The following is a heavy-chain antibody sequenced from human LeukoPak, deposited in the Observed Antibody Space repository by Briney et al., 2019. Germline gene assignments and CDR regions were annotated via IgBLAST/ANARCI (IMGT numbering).Heavy chain of an antibody. Sequence: GGSLRLSCAASGFSFVTYAMGWVRQVPGKGLEWVSGISSTGTTTYYADSVKGRFTISRDTSKNTLFLQLNSLRAEDTAVYYCAKDHRPFGSAVAGILGYWGQGTLVTASS. D-gene: IGHD6-19*01. CDR2: ISSTGTTT. CDR1: GFSFVTYA. CDR3: AKDHRPFGSAVAGILGY. J-gene: IGHJ4*02. V-gene: IGHV3-23*01.